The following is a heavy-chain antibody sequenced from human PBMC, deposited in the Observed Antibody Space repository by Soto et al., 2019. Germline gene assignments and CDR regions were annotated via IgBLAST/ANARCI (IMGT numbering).Heavy chain of an antibody. CDR3: ASHPPGLLTHHAFDI. Sequence: QVQLVESGGGVVQPGRSLRLSCAASGFTFSSYAMHWVRQAPGKGLEWVAVISYDGSNKYYADSVKGRFTISRDNSKNTLYLHMNSLRAEDTAVYYCASHPPGLLTHHAFDIWGQGTMVTVSS. D-gene: IGHD2-15*01. CDR1: GFTFSSYA. J-gene: IGHJ3*02. V-gene: IGHV3-30-3*01. CDR2: ISYDGSNK.